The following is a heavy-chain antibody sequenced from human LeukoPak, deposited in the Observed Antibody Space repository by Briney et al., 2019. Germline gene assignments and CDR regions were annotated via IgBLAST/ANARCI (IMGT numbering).Heavy chain of an antibody. V-gene: IGHV3-48*03. CDR1: GFTLDNYA. Sequence: PGGSLRLSCVVSGFTLDNYAMNWVRQVPGKGLEWVAHSSKSATTIDYADSVKGRFTISRDNAKNSLDLQMNSLRAEDTAVYYCARVYSAFDFGYWGQGALVTVSS. CDR2: SSKSATTI. J-gene: IGHJ4*02. D-gene: IGHD5-12*01. CDR3: ARVYSAFDFGY.